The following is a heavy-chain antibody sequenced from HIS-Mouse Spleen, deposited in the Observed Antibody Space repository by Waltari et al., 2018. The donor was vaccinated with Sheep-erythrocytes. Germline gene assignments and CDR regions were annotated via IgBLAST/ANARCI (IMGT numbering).Heavy chain of an antibody. V-gene: IGHV3-30*18. CDR3: AKRYSGSYYYYYYYGMDV. J-gene: IGHJ6*02. Sequence: QLQLVESGGGVVQPGRPLRLSCAASGFTFSSYGMLCVRQAPAKGLQWVAGRPYGGSNKYYADSVKGRFTISRDNSKNTLYLQMNSLRAEDTAVYYCAKRYSGSYYYYYYYGMDVWGQGTTVTVSS. CDR1: GFTFSSYG. D-gene: IGHD1-26*01. CDR2: RPYGGSNK.